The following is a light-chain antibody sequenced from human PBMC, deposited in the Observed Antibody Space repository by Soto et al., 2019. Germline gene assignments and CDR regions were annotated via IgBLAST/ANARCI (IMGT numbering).Light chain of an antibody. CDR1: QSVSTN. CDR3: QQYNKWPLT. J-gene: IGKJ4*01. Sequence: ETVMTQSPATLSVSPGERATLSCRASQSVSTNLAWYQQRPGQAPRLLIYGASTRDAGIPGTFSGSGSGTEFTLTISSLQSEDFAVYYCQQYNKWPLTFGGGTKVEIK. V-gene: IGKV3-15*01. CDR2: GAS.